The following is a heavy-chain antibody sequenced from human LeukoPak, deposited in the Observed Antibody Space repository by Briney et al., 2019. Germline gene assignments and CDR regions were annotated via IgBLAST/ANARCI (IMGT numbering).Heavy chain of an antibody. CDR1: GFTFSDYY. CDR3: ARRREGSDHDY. V-gene: IGHV3-11*06. D-gene: IGHD6-19*01. CDR2: ISTSSSST. J-gene: IGHJ4*02. Sequence: GGSLRLSCAASGFTFSDYYMSWIRQVPGKGREWVSKISTSSSSTNYADSVKGRFTVSRDNAKSSLYFQMDGLRAEDTAVYYCARRREGSDHDYWGQGTLVTVSS.